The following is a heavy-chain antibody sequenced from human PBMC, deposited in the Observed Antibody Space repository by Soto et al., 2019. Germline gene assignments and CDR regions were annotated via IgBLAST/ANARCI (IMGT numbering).Heavy chain of an antibody. Sequence: QVQLVQSGAEVKKPGASVQVSCKASGYTFTRSGVSWVRQAPGQGLVRMGWISTYNGDTNYAQTFQGRVTMTTDTSTSTVHMEVRSLRSDDTAVYYCAREGVAPSYYYGMDVWGKGTPVTVSS. CDR1: GYTFTRSG. D-gene: IGHD5-12*01. CDR2: ISTYNGDT. J-gene: IGHJ6*04. V-gene: IGHV1-18*01. CDR3: AREGVAPSYYYGMDV.